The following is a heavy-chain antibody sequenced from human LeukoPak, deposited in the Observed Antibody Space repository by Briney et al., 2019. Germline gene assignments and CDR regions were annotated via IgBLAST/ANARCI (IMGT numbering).Heavy chain of an antibody. CDR3: ARDSRSYCSSTSCSSSDAFDI. CDR1: GFTFSNYW. Sequence: GGSLRLSCAASGFTFSNYWMSWVRQAPGKGLEWVANIKEDGSEKYYVDSVKGRFTISRDNARNSLYLQMNSLRAEDTAVYYCARDSRSYCSSTSCSSSDAFDIWGQGTMVTVSS. CDR2: IKEDGSEK. V-gene: IGHV3-7*03. J-gene: IGHJ3*02. D-gene: IGHD2-2*01.